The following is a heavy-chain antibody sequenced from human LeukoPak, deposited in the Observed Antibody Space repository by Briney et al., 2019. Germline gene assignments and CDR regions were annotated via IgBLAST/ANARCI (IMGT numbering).Heavy chain of an antibody. CDR2: INPSGGST. CDR1: GYTFTSYY. CDR3: ARDIYSSSWYKDYFDY. V-gene: IGHV1-46*01. J-gene: IGHJ4*02. Sequence: ASVKASCKASGYTFTSYYMHWVRQAPGQGLEWMGIINPSGGSTSYAQKFQGRVTMTRDTSTSTVYMELSSLRSEDTAVYYCARDIYSSSWYKDYFDYWGQGTLVTVSS. D-gene: IGHD6-13*01.